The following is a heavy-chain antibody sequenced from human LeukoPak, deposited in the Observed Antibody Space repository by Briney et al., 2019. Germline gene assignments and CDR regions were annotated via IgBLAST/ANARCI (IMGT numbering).Heavy chain of an antibody. J-gene: IGHJ3*02. D-gene: IGHD2-2*01. CDR3: ARDGSVVVPAAMGAFDI. Sequence: TSQTLSLTCTVSGGSISSGDYYWSWIRQPPGKGLEWIGYIYYSGSTYYNPSLKSRVTISVDTSKNQLSLKLSSVTAADTAVYYCARDGSVVVPAAMGAFDIWGQGTMVTVSS. V-gene: IGHV4-30-4*08. CDR1: GGSISSGDYY. CDR2: IYYSGST.